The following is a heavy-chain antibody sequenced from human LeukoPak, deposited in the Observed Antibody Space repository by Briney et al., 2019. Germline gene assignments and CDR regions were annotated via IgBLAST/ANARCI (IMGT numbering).Heavy chain of an antibody. V-gene: IGHV4-31*03. Sequence: PSQTLSLTCIASGGSISSGGYYWSWIRQHPGKGLGWIGYIYSSGSTYYNPSLKSRVTISVDTSKNQFSLKLSSVTAADTAVYYCASIVPGTSNYFDYWGQGTLVTVSS. CDR2: IYSSGST. D-gene: IGHD6-19*01. J-gene: IGHJ4*02. CDR3: ASIVPGTSNYFDY. CDR1: GGSISSGGYY.